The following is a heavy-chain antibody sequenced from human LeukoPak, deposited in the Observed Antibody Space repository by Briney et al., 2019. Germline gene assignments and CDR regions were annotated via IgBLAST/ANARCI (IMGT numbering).Heavy chain of an antibody. Sequence: GGSLRLSCAASGFTFSSYAMSWVRQAPGKGLEWVSAISGSGGSTYYADSVKGRFTISRDNSKNTLYLHMNSLRAEDTAVYYCAKDRAAPTSAVAGRYYFDYWGQGTLVTVSS. CDR1: GFTFSSYA. J-gene: IGHJ4*02. CDR3: AKDRAAPTSAVAGRYYFDY. D-gene: IGHD6-19*01. CDR2: ISGSGGST. V-gene: IGHV3-23*01.